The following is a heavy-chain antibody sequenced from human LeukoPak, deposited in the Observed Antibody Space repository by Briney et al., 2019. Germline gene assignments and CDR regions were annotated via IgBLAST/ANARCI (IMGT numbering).Heavy chain of an antibody. V-gene: IGHV3-33*06. CDR1: GFTFSSYD. Sequence: GGSLRLSCVASGFTFSSYDMYWVRQAPGQGLEWVAVIWFDESNKYYADSVKGRFTISRDSSRNTLFLHMNTLRAEDTAIYYCAKDRTVGASYWYFDLWGRGTLVTVSS. D-gene: IGHD1-26*01. J-gene: IGHJ2*01. CDR2: IWFDESNK. CDR3: AKDRTVGASYWYFDL.